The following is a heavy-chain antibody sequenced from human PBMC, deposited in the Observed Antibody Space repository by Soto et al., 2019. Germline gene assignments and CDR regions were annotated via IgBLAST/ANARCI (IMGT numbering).Heavy chain of an antibody. V-gene: IGHV6-1*01. CDR2: TYFRSKWYN. J-gene: IGHJ5*02. D-gene: IGHD5-12*01. Sequence: SQTLSLTCAISGDSVSSNTASWNWIRQSPSRGLEWLGRTYFRSKWYNDYAVSVKSRIIINPDTSNNQFSLQLNSVTPEDTAVYFCAKGDNLGPKTGYAFDPWGQGTLVTVSS. CDR3: AKGDNLGPKTGYAFDP. CDR1: GDSVSSNTAS.